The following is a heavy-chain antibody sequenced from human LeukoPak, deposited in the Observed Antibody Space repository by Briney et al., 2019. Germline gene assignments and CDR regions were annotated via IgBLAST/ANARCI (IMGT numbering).Heavy chain of an antibody. CDR1: GYTFTSYG. CDR3: ARAPIYDSSGYYVDY. CDR2: INPSGGST. J-gene: IGHJ4*02. V-gene: IGHV1-46*01. Sequence: ASVKVSCKASGYTFTSYGISWVRQAPGQGLEWMGIINPSGGSTSYAQKFQGRVTMTRDMSTSTVYMELSSLRSEDTAVYYCARAPIYDSSGYYVDYWGQGTLVTVSS. D-gene: IGHD3-22*01.